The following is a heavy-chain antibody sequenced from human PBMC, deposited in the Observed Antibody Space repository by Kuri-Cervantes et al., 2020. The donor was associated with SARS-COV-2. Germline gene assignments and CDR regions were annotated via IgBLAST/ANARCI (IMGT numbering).Heavy chain of an antibody. J-gene: IGHJ6*02. CDR2: IYPGDSDT. D-gene: IGHD3-10*01. Sequence: KVSCKGSGYSFTSYWIGWVRQMPGKGLEWMGIIYPGDSDTRYSPSFQGQVTISADKSISTAYLQWSSLKASDTAMYYCATSGRSYYDTPMPEYYYYYYGMDVWGQGTTVTVSS. CDR3: ATSGRSYYDTPMPEYYYYYYGMDV. CDR1: GYSFTSYW. V-gene: IGHV5-51*01.